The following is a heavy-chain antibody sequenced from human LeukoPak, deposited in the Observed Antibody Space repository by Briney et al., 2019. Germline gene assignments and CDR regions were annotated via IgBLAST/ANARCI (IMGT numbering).Heavy chain of an antibody. D-gene: IGHD2-2*01. V-gene: IGHV3-7*01. CDR2: IKTDGSEK. CDR1: GFTFSSYA. J-gene: IGHJ1*01. Sequence: SGGSLRLSCAASGFTFSSYAMSWVRQAPGKGLEWVANIKTDGSEKYYVDSVKGRFTISRDNAKNSLYLQMNSLRAEDTAVYYCATYSSRNAREFQSWGQGTLVTVSS. CDR3: ATYSSRNAREFQS.